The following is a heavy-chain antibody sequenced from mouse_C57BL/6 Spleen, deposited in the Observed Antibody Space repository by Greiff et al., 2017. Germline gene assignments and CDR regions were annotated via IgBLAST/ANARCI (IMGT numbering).Heavy chain of an antibody. CDR2: IRSKSSNYAT. Sequence: DVKLVESGGGLVQPKGSLKLSCAASGFTFNTYAMHWVRQAPGKGLELVARIRSKSSNYATYYADSVKDRFTISRDDSQSMLYLQMNNLKTEDTAMYYCVRDGYYGNYDWYFDVWGTGTTVTVSS. V-gene: IGHV10-3*01. CDR1: GFTFNTYA. CDR3: VRDGYYGNYDWYFDV. J-gene: IGHJ1*03. D-gene: IGHD2-1*01.